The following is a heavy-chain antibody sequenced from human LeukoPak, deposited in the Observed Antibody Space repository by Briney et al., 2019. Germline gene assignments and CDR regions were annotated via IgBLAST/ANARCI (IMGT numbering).Heavy chain of an antibody. D-gene: IGHD3-9*01. CDR3: VKDLTGTWSFDY. J-gene: IGHJ4*02. CDR2: IGPNGAST. Sequence: GGSLRLSCSPSGFTFSNHFMHWVRQAPGKGLEYVSSIGPNGASTLYADSVKGRFTISRDNSKNALYLQLTSLRLEDTALYYCVKDLTGTWSFDYWGQGTLVTVSS. V-gene: IGHV3-64D*06. CDR1: GFTFSNHF.